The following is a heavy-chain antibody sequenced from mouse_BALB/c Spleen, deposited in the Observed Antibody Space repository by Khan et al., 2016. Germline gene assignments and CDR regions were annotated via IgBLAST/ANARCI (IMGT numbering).Heavy chain of an antibody. CDR3: AMSYYDSWFVY. CDR2: IDPANDNT. D-gene: IGHD2-4*01. J-gene: IGHJ3*01. V-gene: IGHV14-3*02. Sequence: VRLQQSGAELVKPGASVKLSCTAAGFNIKDTYMHWMIQRPEQGLEWLGRIDPANDNTKYDPKFQGKATITADTSSNTAYLQLSSLTSEDTAVSYGAMSYYDSWFVYWGQGTLVTVSA. CDR1: GFNIKDTY.